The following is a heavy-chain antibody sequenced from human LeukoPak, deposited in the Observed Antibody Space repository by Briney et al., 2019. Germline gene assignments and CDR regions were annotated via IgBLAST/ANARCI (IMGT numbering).Heavy chain of an antibody. D-gene: IGHD3-22*01. J-gene: IGHJ3*02. Sequence: GTSVKVSCKASGFTFTSSAMQWVRQARGQRLEWIGWIVVGSGNTNYAQKFQERVTITRDMSTSTAYMELSSLRSEDTAVYYCAAFTMIVVVKRGSAFDIWGQGTMVTVSS. CDR2: IVVGSGNT. CDR3: AAFTMIVVVKRGSAFDI. CDR1: GFTFTSSA. V-gene: IGHV1-58*02.